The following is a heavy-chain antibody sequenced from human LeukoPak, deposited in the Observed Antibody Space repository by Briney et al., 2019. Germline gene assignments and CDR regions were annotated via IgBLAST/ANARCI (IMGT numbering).Heavy chain of an antibody. CDR3: ARDWESGAHIITDH. V-gene: IGHV1-18*01. Sequence: GASVKVSCKASGYSFTTYGISWLRQAPGQGLVWMGWVSANNGDTHFAQKFRDRVTLTTDTSTTTAYMELRSLTSDDTAVYYCARDWESGAHIITDHWGQGTLITVSS. D-gene: IGHD1-26*01. CDR1: GYSFTTYG. CDR2: VSANNGDT. J-gene: IGHJ4*02.